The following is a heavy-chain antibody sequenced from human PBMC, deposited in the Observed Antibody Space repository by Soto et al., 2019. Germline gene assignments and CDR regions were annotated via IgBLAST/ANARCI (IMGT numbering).Heavy chain of an antibody. V-gene: IGHV3-23*01. CDR1: GFTFSSYA. CDR3: AKTDKFNPQSSGWANRFDY. CDR2: ISRSGDST. Sequence: EVQLLESGGGLVQPGGSLRLSCAASGFTFSSYAMTWVRQAPGKGREWVSTISRSGDSTYYRDSVKGRFTISRDNSKNTVYLQMNSLRAKDTAGYYCAKTDKFNPQSSGWANRFDYWGQGTLVTVSS. J-gene: IGHJ4*02. D-gene: IGHD6-19*01.